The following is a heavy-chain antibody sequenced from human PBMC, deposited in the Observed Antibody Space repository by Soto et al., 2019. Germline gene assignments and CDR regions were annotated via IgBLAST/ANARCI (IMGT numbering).Heavy chain of an antibody. CDR1: GFTFSSYG. CDR3: AKDHTPPITMVRESSYGMDV. D-gene: IGHD3-10*01. CDR2: ISYDGSNK. V-gene: IGHV3-30*18. Sequence: GGSLRLSCAASGFTFSSYGMHWVRQAPGKGLEWVAVISYDGSNKYYADSVKGRFTISGDNSKNTLYLQMNSLRAEDTAVYYCAKDHTPPITMVRESSYGMDVWGQGTTVTVSS. J-gene: IGHJ6*02.